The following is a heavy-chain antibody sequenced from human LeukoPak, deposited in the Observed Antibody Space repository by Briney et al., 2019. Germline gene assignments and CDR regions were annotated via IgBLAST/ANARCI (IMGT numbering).Heavy chain of an antibody. D-gene: IGHD2/OR15-2a*01. CDR1: GGTFSSYA. V-gene: IGHV1-69*13. J-gene: IGHJ5*02. CDR2: IIPIFGTA. Sequence: GAPVKVSCKASGGTFSSYAISWVRQAPGQGLEWMGGIIPIFGTANYAQKFQGRVTITADESTSTAYMELSSLRSEDTAVYYCARENRFEGWFDPWGQGTLVTVSS. CDR3: ARENRFEGWFDP.